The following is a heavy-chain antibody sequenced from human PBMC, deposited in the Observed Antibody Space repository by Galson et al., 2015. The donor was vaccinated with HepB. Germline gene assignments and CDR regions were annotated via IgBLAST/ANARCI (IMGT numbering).Heavy chain of an antibody. Sequence: PALVKPTQTLTLTCSFSGFSLSTRGVGVGWIRQPPGKAPEWLALIYWDDDQRYSPSLKSRLTITKDTSKNQVVLIMTNMDPVDTATYYCAHGWSFYKGHWFDPWGQGTLVTVSS. CDR3: AHGWSFYKGHWFDP. V-gene: IGHV2-5*02. D-gene: IGHD3-10*01. CDR2: IYWDDDQ. CDR1: GFSLSTRGVG. J-gene: IGHJ5*02.